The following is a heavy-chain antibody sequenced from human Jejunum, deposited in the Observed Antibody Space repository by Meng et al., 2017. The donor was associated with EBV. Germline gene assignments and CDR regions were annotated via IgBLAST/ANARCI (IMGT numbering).Heavy chain of an antibody. CDR1: GGSINNYY. J-gene: IGHJ4*02. Sequence: QVQIQEWGAGLLXXXXXLXLTCTVSGGSINNYYWSWIRQPPGKGLEWIGYIYYTGSTRYNPSLQSRVTMSVDTSKNQVSLKMSSVTAADTAVYYCARIRGGGASWDFWGQGTLVTVSS. CDR2: IYYTGST. CDR3: ARIRGGGASWDF. V-gene: IGHV4-59*01. D-gene: IGHD1-26*01.